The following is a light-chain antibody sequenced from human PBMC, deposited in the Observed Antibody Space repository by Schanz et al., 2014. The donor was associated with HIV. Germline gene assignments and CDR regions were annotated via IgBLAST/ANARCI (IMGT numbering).Light chain of an antibody. CDR2: KAS. CDR1: QSISSW. J-gene: IGKJ1*01. CDR3: QQYKSYSRT. V-gene: IGKV1-5*03. Sequence: DIQMTQSPSTLSASVGDRVTITCRASQSISSWLAWYQQKPGKGPKLLIYKASILESGVPSRFSGSGSGTEFTLTISSLQPDDFATYYCQQYKSYSRTFGQGTKVEIK.